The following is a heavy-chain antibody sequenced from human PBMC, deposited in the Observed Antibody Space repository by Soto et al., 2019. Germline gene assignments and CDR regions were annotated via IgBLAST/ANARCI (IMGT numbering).Heavy chain of an antibody. J-gene: IGHJ5*02. CDR2: IYYSGST. CDR3: AGSIAARDNWFDP. CDR1: GGSISSGGYY. D-gene: IGHD6-6*01. V-gene: IGHV4-31*03. Sequence: TSETLSLTCTVSGGSISSGGYYWSWIRQHPGKGLEWIGYIYYSGSTYYNPSLKSRVTISVDTSKNQFSLKLSSVTAADTAVYYCAGSIAARDNWFDPWGQGTLVTVSS.